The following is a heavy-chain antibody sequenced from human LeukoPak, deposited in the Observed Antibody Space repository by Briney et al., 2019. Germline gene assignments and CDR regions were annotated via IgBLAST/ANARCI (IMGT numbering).Heavy chain of an antibody. J-gene: IGHJ3*02. V-gene: IGHV3-66*01. Sequence: GGSLRLSCEASVFSVTNNSMSWVRQAPRKGLEWVSHIFGGVDTYYADSVRGRFTISRDSSKNTLYLQMNSLRAEDTAVCYCATSSRNWGPDGFDIWGQGIMVTVSS. D-gene: IGHD7-27*01. CDR2: IFGGVDT. CDR1: VFSVTNNS. CDR3: ATSSRNWGPDGFDI.